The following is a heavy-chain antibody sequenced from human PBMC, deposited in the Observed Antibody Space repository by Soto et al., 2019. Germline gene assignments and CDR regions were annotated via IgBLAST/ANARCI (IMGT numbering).Heavy chain of an antibody. CDR2: ISSDGNNT. V-gene: IGHV3-30*18. CDR1: GFTIKNYA. J-gene: IGHJ4*02. CDR3: AKDSGLDWLVQDRFDY. Sequence: QVQLVESGGGVVQPGRSLRLSCAASGFTIKNYAMHWVRQAPGKGLEWVAVISSDGNNTEYGDSAKGRFTISRDNSNNTLYLQMNNLRAEDTAVYYCAKDSGLDWLVQDRFDYWGQGTLVTVSS. D-gene: IGHD3-9*01.